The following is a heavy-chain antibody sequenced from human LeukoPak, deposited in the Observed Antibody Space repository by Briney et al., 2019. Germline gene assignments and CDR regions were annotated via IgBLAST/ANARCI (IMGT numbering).Heavy chain of an antibody. Sequence: GSLRLSCAASGFTFTTNAMSWVRQAPGKGLEWVSAISGRTGATYYADSVKGRLTISRDNSKNTLYLQMNSLRAEDTAVYSCAKDSGTYYKAFDYWGQGTLVTVSS. CDR1: GFTFTTNA. J-gene: IGHJ4*02. CDR3: AKDSGTYYKAFDY. CDR2: ISGRTGAT. V-gene: IGHV3-23*01. D-gene: IGHD1-26*01.